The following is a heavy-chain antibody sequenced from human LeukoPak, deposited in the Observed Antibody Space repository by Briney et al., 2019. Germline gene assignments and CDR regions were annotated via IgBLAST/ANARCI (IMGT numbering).Heavy chain of an antibody. V-gene: IGHV1-69*05. Sequence: SVKVSCKASGGTFSSYAISWVRQAPGQGLEWMGGIIPIFGTANYAQKFQGGVTITTDESTSTAYMELSSLRSEDTAVYYCARERRRYCSGGSCYIFDYWGQGTLVTVSS. D-gene: IGHD2-15*01. CDR2: IIPIFGTA. J-gene: IGHJ4*02. CDR1: GGTFSSYA. CDR3: ARERRRYCSGGSCYIFDY.